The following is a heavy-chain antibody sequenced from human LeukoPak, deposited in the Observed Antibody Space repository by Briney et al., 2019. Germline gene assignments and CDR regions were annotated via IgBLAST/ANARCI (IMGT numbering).Heavy chain of an antibody. D-gene: IGHD1-14*01. CDR2: ISSSGSTI. J-gene: IGHJ6*03. CDR3: ATGFFYYYYMDV. CDR1: GFTFSSYE. V-gene: IGHV3-48*03. Sequence: GGSLRLSCAASGFTFSSYEMNWVRQAPGKGLEWISYISSSGSTIYYTDSLKGRSTISRDNAKNSLYLQMNSLRAEDTAVYYCATGFFYYYYMDVWGKGTTVTISS.